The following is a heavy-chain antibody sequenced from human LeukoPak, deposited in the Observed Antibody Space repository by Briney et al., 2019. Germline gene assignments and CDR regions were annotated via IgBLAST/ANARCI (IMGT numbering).Heavy chain of an antibody. CDR3: ARGLIAAAGTSFLGY. V-gene: IGHV7-4-1*02. CDR1: GYTFTSYA. D-gene: IGHD6-13*01. CDR2: INTNTGNP. Sequence: ASVKVSCTASGYTFTSYAMNWVRQAPGQGLEWMGWINTNTGNPTYAQGFTGRFVFSLDTSVSTAYLQISSLKAEDTAVYYCARGLIAAAGTSFLGYWGQGTLVTVSS. J-gene: IGHJ4*02.